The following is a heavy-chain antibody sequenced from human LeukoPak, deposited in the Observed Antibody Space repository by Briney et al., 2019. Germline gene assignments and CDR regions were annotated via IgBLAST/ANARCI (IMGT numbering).Heavy chain of an antibody. CDR1: GGSFSGYY. D-gene: IGHD5-18*01. Sequence: SETLSLTCAVYGGSFSGYYWSWIRQPPGKGLEWIGEINHSGSTNYNPSLKSRVTISVDTSKNQFSLKLSSVTAADTAVYYCAAYSYGYLYYFDYWGQGTLVTVSS. V-gene: IGHV4-34*01. J-gene: IGHJ4*02. CDR2: INHSGST. CDR3: AAYSYGYLYYFDY.